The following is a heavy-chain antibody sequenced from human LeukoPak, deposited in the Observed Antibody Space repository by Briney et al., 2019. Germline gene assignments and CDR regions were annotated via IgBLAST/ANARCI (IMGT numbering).Heavy chain of an antibody. D-gene: IGHD3-22*01. CDR2: IIPMIGTT. CDR1: GGTFNSFG. J-gene: IGHJ4*02. Sequence: GASVKVSCKASGGTFNSFGFSWVRQAPGQGLEWMGAIIPMIGTTNYAQKFEGRVTITTDESTSTAYLALSSLRSEDTAVYYCARFHYYDSSGYYNPYFDYWGQGTLVTVSS. V-gene: IGHV1-69*05. CDR3: ARFHYYDSSGYYNPYFDY.